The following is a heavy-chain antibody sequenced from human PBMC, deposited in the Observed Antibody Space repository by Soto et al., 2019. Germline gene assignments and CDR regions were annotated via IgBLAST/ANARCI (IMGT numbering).Heavy chain of an antibody. CDR1: GFTFNSYA. Sequence: PGGSLRLSCEASGFTFNSYAMSWVRQAPGKGLEWVSGLSGSGVSTYYADSVKGRLTISRDNSKNTLYLQMNSLRAEDTAVYYCAKIDGFTYDSSGQFDYWGQGTLVTVSS. D-gene: IGHD3-22*01. V-gene: IGHV3-23*01. J-gene: IGHJ4*02. CDR3: AKIDGFTYDSSGQFDY. CDR2: LSGSGVST.